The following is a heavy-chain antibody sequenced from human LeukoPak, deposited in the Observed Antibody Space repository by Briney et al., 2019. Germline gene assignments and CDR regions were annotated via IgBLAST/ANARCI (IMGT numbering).Heavy chain of an antibody. D-gene: IGHD1-26*01. V-gene: IGHV3-23*01. Sequence: GGSLRLSCAGSGFTFSSYAMSWVRQAPGKGLEWVSAISGSGEITYYADSVKGRVTISRDNSKNTLYLQMNSLRAEDTAVFYCAKDSGTYWVDYYYMDVWGKWTTVTVSS. CDR1: GFTFSSYA. CDR2: ISGSGEIT. J-gene: IGHJ6*03. CDR3: AKDSGTYWVDYYYMDV.